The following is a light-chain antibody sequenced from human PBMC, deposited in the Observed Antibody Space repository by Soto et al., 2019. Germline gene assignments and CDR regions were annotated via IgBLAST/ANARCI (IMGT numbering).Light chain of an antibody. J-gene: IGKJ4*01. CDR3: QRRSAWPLT. V-gene: IGKV3-11*01. Sequence: EIVLTQSPATLSLSPGEGATLSCRASQGVSTYLAWYQQKPGQAPRLLIYDAFKRVTGVPARFSGSGSGTTFPLPIGSLELGDFAVYYCQRRSAWPLTFGGGPRVNIK. CDR1: QGVSTY. CDR2: DAF.